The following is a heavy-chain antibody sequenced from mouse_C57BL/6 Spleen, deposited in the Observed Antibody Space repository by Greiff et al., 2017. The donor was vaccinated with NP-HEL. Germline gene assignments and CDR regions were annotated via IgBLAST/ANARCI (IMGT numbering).Heavy chain of an antibody. V-gene: IGHV1-52*01. CDR1: GYTFTSYW. Sequence: QVQLKQPGAELVRPGSSVKLSCKASGYTFTSYWMHWVKQRPIQGLEWIGNIDPSDSETHYNQKFKDKATLTVDKSSSTAYMQLSSLTSEDSAVYYCARITGTGRFAYWGQGTLVTVSA. D-gene: IGHD4-1*01. CDR3: ARITGTGRFAY. CDR2: IDPSDSET. J-gene: IGHJ3*01.